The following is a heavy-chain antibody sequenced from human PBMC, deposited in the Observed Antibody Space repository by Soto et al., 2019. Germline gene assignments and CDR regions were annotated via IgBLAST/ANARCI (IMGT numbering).Heavy chain of an antibody. CDR2: IIPIFGTA. V-gene: IGHV1-69*01. Sequence: QVQLVQSGAEVTKPGSSVKVSCKASGGTFSSYAISWVRQAPGQGLEWMGGIIPIFGTAHYAQKFQGRVTITADESTSTAYMELSSLRSEDTAVDYCAREKGDDYGDYVAVGGRDVWGQGTTVTVAS. J-gene: IGHJ6*02. CDR3: AREKGDDYGDYVAVGGRDV. CDR1: GGTFSSYA. D-gene: IGHD4-17*01.